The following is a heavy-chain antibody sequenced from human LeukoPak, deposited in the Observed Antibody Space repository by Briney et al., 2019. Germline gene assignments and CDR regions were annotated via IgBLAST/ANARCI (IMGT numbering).Heavy chain of an antibody. Sequence: SETLSLTCAVYGGSFSGYYWSWIRQPPGKGLEWIGEINHSGSTNYNPSLKSRVTISVDTSKTQFSLKLSSVTAADTAVYYCARDSGSYLPYGMDVWGQGTTVTVSS. CDR3: ARDSGSYLPYGMDV. CDR1: GGSFSGYY. CDR2: INHSGST. D-gene: IGHD3-10*01. V-gene: IGHV4-34*01. J-gene: IGHJ6*02.